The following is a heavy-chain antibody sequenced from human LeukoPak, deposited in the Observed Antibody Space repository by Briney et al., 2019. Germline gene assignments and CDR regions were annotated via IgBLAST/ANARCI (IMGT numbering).Heavy chain of an antibody. Sequence: KASEALSLTCTVSGVSISGSYWSWIRQLPGKELEWIGYIYYSGTTNYNPSLKSRVTISVDTSRNQFSLKLSSVTAADTAVYYCARETTGTMSPYFDYWGQGTLVTVSS. V-gene: IGHV4-59*01. J-gene: IGHJ4*02. CDR1: GVSISGSY. CDR2: IYYSGTT. D-gene: IGHD1-1*01. CDR3: ARETTGTMSPYFDY.